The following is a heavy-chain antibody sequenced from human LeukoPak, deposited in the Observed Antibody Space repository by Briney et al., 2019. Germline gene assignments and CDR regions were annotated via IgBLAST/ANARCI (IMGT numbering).Heavy chain of an antibody. CDR2: ISGSGGST. CDR3: AKLRRTMIVVAITGDFDY. J-gene: IGHJ4*02. Sequence: PGGSLRLSCAASGFTFSSYAMSWVRQAPGKGLEWVSGISGSGGSTYHADSVKGRFTISRDNSKNTLYLQMYSLRVEDTAVYYCAKLRRTMIVVAITGDFDYWGQGTLVTVSS. V-gene: IGHV3-23*01. CDR1: GFTFSSYA. D-gene: IGHD3-22*01.